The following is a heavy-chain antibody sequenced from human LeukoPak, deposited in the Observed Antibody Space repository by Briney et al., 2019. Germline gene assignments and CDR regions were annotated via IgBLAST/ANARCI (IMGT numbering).Heavy chain of an antibody. CDR3: ATTTGQWLTFDY. J-gene: IGHJ4*02. Sequence: PGRSLRLSCAASGFTFSTYTMHWVRQAPGKGLEWVALVSYDGSNKSYADSVKGRFTISRDNSRNTLYLQMKSLRAEDTAVYYCATTTGQWLTFDYWGQGTLVTVSS. CDR1: GFTFSTYT. V-gene: IGHV3-30-3*01. D-gene: IGHD6-19*01. CDR2: VSYDGSNK.